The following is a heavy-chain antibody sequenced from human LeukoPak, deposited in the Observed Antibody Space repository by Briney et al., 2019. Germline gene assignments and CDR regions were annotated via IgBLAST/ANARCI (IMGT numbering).Heavy chain of an antibody. D-gene: IGHD3-16*01. Sequence: GGSLRLSCAASGFTFSSYAMHWVRQAPGKGLEWVAVISYDGSNKYYADSVKGRFTISRDNSKNTLYLQMNSLRAEDTAVYYCAKGAIMITFGGVNEIDYWGQGTLVTVSS. J-gene: IGHJ4*02. CDR1: GFTFSSYA. CDR2: ISYDGSNK. CDR3: AKGAIMITFGGVNEIDY. V-gene: IGHV3-30*04.